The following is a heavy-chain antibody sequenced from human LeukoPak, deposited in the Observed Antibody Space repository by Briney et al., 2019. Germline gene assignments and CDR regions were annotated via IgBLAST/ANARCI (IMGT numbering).Heavy chain of an antibody. V-gene: IGHV3-66*02. Sequence: GFLRLSCAASGFTVSGTYMSWVRQAPGKGLEWVSIIYTGDSTYYADSVKGRFTISRDNSKNTLYLQMNSLRPEDTAVYYCAKRGPVVYDLWGQGTLVTVSS. CDR1: GFTVSGTY. CDR2: IYTGDST. J-gene: IGHJ4*02. CDR3: AKRGPVVYDL.